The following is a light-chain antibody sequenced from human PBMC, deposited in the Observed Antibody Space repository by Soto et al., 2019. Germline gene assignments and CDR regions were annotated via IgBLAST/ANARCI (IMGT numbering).Light chain of an antibody. J-gene: IGKJ1*01. Sequence: DIQLTHSPSSLSVSVGETVTITCRASQTVIRYLNWYHQKSGTAPKLLIYAASTLHTGVPSRFSGRGSGTDFTLTINNLQREDGADYCCQQTYSNLWTFGQGTKV. CDR2: AAS. V-gene: IGKV1-39*01. CDR1: QTVIRY. CDR3: QQTYSNLWT.